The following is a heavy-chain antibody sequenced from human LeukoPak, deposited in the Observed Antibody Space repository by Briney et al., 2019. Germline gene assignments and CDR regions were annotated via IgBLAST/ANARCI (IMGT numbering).Heavy chain of an antibody. CDR2: ISSGGSTI. Sequence: PGGSLRLSCAASGFTFSDYYMSWIRQAPGKGLEGVSYISSGGSTIYYADSVKGRFTISRDNAKTSLYLQMNSLRAEDTAGYYCARHLVVATYDYWGQGTLVTVSS. J-gene: IGHJ4*02. V-gene: IGHV3-11*01. CDR1: GFTFSDYY. CDR3: ARHLVVATYDY. D-gene: IGHD2-21*01.